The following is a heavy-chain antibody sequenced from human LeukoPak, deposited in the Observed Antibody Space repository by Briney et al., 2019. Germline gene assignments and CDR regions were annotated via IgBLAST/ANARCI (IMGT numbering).Heavy chain of an antibody. Sequence: SVKVSCKASGGTFSSYAISWVRQAPGQGLEWMGGIIPIFGTANYAQKFQGRVTITADESTSTAYMELSSLRSEDTAVYYCARDRGYSSGWYGPQGQFDYWGQGTLVTVSS. J-gene: IGHJ4*02. CDR3: ARDRGYSSGWYGPQGQFDY. D-gene: IGHD6-19*01. CDR2: IIPIFGTA. CDR1: GGTFSSYA. V-gene: IGHV1-69*13.